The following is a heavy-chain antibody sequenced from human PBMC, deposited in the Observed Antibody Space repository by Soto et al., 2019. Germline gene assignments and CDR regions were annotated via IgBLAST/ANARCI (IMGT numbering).Heavy chain of an antibody. J-gene: IGHJ2*01. V-gene: IGHV3-30-3*01. D-gene: IGHD5-18*01. CDR2: ISYDGSNK. CDR1: GFTFRSYA. CDR3: ARDPLWGTAMVLWYFDL. Sequence: VQLLESGGGLVQPGGSLRLSCAASGFTFRSYAMSWVRQAPGKGLEWVAVISYDGSNKYYADSVKGRFTISRDNSKNTLYLQMNSLRAEDTAVYYCARDPLWGTAMVLWYFDLWGRGTLVTVSS.